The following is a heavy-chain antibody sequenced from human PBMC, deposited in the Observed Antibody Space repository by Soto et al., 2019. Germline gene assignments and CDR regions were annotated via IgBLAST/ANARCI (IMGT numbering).Heavy chain of an antibody. J-gene: IGHJ3*02. CDR2: TRNKANSYTT. Sequence: GVSLRLSCAASGFTFSDHYMDWVRQAPGKGLEWVGRTRNKANSYTTEYAASVKGRFTISRDDSKNSLYLQMNSLKTEDTAVYYCASLYYYDSSGYYVDPAFDIWGQGTMVTVSS. V-gene: IGHV3-72*01. D-gene: IGHD3-22*01. CDR3: ASLYYYDSSGYYVDPAFDI. CDR1: GFTFSDHY.